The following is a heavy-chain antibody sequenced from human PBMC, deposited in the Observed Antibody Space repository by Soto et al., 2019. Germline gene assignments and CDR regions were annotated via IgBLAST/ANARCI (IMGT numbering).Heavy chain of an antibody. D-gene: IGHD4-17*01. Sequence: EAQLLESGGGLVQPGGSLRLSCAASGFTFSTYAMIWVRQAPGKGLEWVSVITGGGGRTYYADSVKGRFTISRDNSKNTLYLQMNSLRAEDTAVYYCAKDRYGDYGGVDYWGQGTLVTVSS. J-gene: IGHJ4*02. CDR1: GFTFSTYA. CDR2: ITGGGGRT. V-gene: IGHV3-23*01. CDR3: AKDRYGDYGGVDY.